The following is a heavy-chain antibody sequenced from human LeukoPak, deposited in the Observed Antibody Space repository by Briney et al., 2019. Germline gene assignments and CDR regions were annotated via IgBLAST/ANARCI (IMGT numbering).Heavy chain of an antibody. CDR1: GYSFTSYW. J-gene: IGHJ4*02. V-gene: IGHV5-51*01. CDR3: ARQSHEVGATFGECYFDY. D-gene: IGHD1-26*01. Sequence: GESLKISCKGSGYSFTSYWIGWVRQMPGKGLEWMGIIYPSDSDTRYSPSFQGQVTISADKSISTAYLQWSSLKASDTAMYYCARQSHEVGATFGECYFDYWGQGTLVTVSS. CDR2: IYPSDSDT.